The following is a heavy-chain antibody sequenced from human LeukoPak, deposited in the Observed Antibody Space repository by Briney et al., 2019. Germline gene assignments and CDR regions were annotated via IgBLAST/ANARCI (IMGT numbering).Heavy chain of an antibody. CDR1: GGTFSSYA. J-gene: IGHJ5*02. Sequence: ASVKVSCKASGGTFSSYAISWVRQAPGQGLEWMGGIIPIFGTANYAQKFQGRVTITADESTSTAYMELSSLRSEGTAVYYCARDGVTPNWFDPWGQGTLVTVSS. V-gene: IGHV1-69*13. CDR3: ARDGVTPNWFDP. CDR2: IIPIFGTA. D-gene: IGHD4-23*01.